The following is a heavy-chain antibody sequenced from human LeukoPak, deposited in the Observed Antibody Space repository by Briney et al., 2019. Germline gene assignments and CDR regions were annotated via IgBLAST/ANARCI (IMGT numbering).Heavy chain of an antibody. CDR1: GYTFTGYY. CDR2: INPNSGGT. CDR3: ARAITMVRGANYYYYMDV. D-gene: IGHD3-10*01. Sequence: ASVKVSCKASGYTFTGYYMHWVRQAPGQGLEWMGWINPNSGGTNYAQKFQGRVTMTRDTSISTAYMELSRLRSDDTAVYYCARAITMVRGANYYYYMDVWGKGTTVTVSS. J-gene: IGHJ6*03. V-gene: IGHV1-2*02.